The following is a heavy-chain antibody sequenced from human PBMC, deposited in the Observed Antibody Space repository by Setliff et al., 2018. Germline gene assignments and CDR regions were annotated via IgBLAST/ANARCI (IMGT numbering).Heavy chain of an antibody. D-gene: IGHD2-2*01. Sequence: PGGSLRLSCAASGFIFSFHIMNWVRQAPGKGLEWVSYISNSSSTIYYADSVKGRFTISRDNAKNSLYLQMNSLRAEDTAVYYCAREGYCSGPTCYPFDSWGQGNLVTVSS. CDR1: GFIFSFHI. CDR3: AREGYCSGPTCYPFDS. V-gene: IGHV3-48*01. CDR2: ISNSSSTI. J-gene: IGHJ4*02.